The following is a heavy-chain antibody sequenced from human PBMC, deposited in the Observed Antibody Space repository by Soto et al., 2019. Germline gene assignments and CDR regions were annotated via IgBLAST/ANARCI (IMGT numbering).Heavy chain of an antibody. V-gene: IGHV4-31*03. CDR3: AVGGYCSSTSCYSYSCEVGWFDP. D-gene: IGHD2-2*01. CDR1: GGSISSGGYY. Sequence: QVQLQESGPGLVKPSQTLSLTCTVSGGSISSGGYYWSWIRQHPGKGLEWIGYIYYSGSTYYNPSLTSRVTISVDTSKNQFSLKLSSVTAADTAVYYCAVGGYCSSTSCYSYSCEVGWFDPWGQGTLVTVSS. CDR2: IYYSGST. J-gene: IGHJ5*02.